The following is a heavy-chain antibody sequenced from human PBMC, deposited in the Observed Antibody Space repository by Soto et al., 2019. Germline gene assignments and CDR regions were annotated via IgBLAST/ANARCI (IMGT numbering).Heavy chain of an antibody. CDR1: GFSFSSNA. CDR2: ISGSGVST. J-gene: IGHJ4*02. D-gene: IGHD2-21*02. V-gene: IGHV3-23*01. CDR3: GQGPACGGDCYWIDY. Sequence: PGGSLRLSCAASGFSFSSNAMSWVRQAPGKGLEWVSGISGSGVSTYYTDSVKGRFTISRDNSKNTLYLQMNSLRAEDTAVYYCGQGPACGGDCYWIDYWGQGTLVTVSS.